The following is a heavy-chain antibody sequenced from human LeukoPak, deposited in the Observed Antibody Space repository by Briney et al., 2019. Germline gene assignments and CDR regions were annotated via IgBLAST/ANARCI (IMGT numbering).Heavy chain of an antibody. Sequence: GGSLRLSCAASGFTFSSYWMSWVRRTPGKGLEWVANIKKDGSEKYYVDSVKGRFTISRDSAKNSLYLQMNSLRAEDTAVYYCAELGITMIGGVWGKGTTVTISS. D-gene: IGHD3-10*02. CDR3: AELGITMIGGV. J-gene: IGHJ6*04. V-gene: IGHV3-7*01. CDR1: GFTFSSYW. CDR2: IKKDGSEK.